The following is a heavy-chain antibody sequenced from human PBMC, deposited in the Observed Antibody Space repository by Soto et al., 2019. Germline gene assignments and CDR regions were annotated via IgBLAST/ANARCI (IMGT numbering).Heavy chain of an antibody. CDR3: ARGRTLRGPYYDILTGLGVGDAFDI. V-gene: IGHV3-30-3*01. J-gene: IGHJ3*02. CDR2: ISYDGSNK. CDR1: GFTFSSYA. Sequence: PGGSLRLSCAASGFTFSSYAMHWVRQAPGKGLKWVAVISYDGSNKYYADSVKGRFTISRDNSKNTLYLQMNSLRAEDTAVYYCARGRTLRGPYYDILTGLGVGDAFDIWGQGTMVTVSS. D-gene: IGHD3-9*01.